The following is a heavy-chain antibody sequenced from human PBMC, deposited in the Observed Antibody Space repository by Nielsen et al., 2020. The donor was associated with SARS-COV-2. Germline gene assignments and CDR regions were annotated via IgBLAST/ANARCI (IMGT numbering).Heavy chain of an antibody. Sequence: GESLKISCKGSGYSFTSYWISWVRQMPGKGLEWMGRIDPSGSYTNYSPSFQGHVTISADKSISTAYLQWSSLKASDTAMYYCATEGTRSSWYEYYYYMDVWGKGTTVTVSS. V-gene: IGHV5-10-1*01. CDR2: IDPSGSYT. J-gene: IGHJ6*03. CDR3: ATEGTRSSWYEYYYYMDV. CDR1: GYSFTSYW. D-gene: IGHD6-13*01.